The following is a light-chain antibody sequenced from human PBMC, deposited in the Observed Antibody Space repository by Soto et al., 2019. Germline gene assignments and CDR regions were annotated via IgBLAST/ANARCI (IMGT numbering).Light chain of an antibody. V-gene: IGLV2-18*02. CDR3: SSYTSSNTYV. CDR1: SSDVGSYNR. Sequence: SVLTQPPSVSGSPGQSVAISCTRTSSDVGSYNRVSWYQQPPGTAPKVMIYEVSNRPSGVPDRFSGSKSGNTASLTISGLQAEDEADYYCSSYTSSNTYVFGTGTKVTVL. J-gene: IGLJ1*01. CDR2: EVS.